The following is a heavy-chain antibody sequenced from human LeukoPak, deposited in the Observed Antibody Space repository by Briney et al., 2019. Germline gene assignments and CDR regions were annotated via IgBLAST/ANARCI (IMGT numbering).Heavy chain of an antibody. V-gene: IGHV4-34*01. Sequence: SETLSLTCAVYGGSFSGYYWSWIRQPPGKGLEWIGEINHSGSTNYNPSLKSRVTISVDTSKNQFSLKLSSVTAADTAVYYCAKDPSAMVYFDYWGQGTLVTVSS. CDR2: INHSGST. CDR1: GGSFSGYY. CDR3: AKDPSAMVYFDY. J-gene: IGHJ4*02. D-gene: IGHD5-18*01.